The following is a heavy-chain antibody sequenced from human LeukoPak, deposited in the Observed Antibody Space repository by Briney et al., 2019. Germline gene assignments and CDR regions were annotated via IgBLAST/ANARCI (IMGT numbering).Heavy chain of an antibody. CDR1: GGSISTDY. CDR3: ARWGSHSYWYFDL. CDR2: IYTSGST. V-gene: IGHV4-4*07. J-gene: IGHJ2*01. D-gene: IGHD7-27*01. Sequence: SETLSLTCTVSGGSISTDYWNWIRQPAGKGLEWIGHIYTSGSTNYNPSLKSRVTMSVDTSKNQFSLKLSSVTAADTAVYYCARWGSHSYWYFDLWGRGTLVTVSS.